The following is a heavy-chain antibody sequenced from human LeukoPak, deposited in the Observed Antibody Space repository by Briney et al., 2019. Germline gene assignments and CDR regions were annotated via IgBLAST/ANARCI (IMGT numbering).Heavy chain of an antibody. CDR1: GGSFSDYY. V-gene: IGHV4-34*01. CDR2: INHSGTT. D-gene: IGHD1-26*01. CDR3: ARDCIVGDGTFDY. J-gene: IGHJ4*02. Sequence: PSETLSLTCAVYGGSFSDYYWSWIRQSPGKGLEWIGEINHSGTTHYNPSLKSRVTISIDRSKNQFSLKLSSLTAADTALYYCARDCIVGDGTFDYWGQGTLVTVSS.